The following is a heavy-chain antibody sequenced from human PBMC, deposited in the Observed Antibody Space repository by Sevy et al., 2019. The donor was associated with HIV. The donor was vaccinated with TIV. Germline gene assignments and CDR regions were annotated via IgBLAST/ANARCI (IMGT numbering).Heavy chain of an antibody. D-gene: IGHD2-8*01. J-gene: IGHJ4*02. CDR2: INGFNGYT. Sequence: ASVKVSCKASGYPFTSYSVTWVRQAPGQGLEWMGWINGFNGYTNYAQNLQGRVTMTRYTSTGTAYMELRSLRSDDTAVYFCARHHCTNGVCYWGDYWGQGTLVTVSS. CDR1: GYPFTSYS. V-gene: IGHV1-18*04. CDR3: ARHHCTNGVCYWGDY.